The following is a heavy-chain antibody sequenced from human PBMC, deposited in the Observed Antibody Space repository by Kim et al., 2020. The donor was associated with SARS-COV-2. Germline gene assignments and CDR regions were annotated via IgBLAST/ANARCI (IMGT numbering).Heavy chain of an antibody. J-gene: IGHJ5*02. V-gene: IGHV5-51*01. D-gene: IGHD3-9*01. CDR3: ARHVAVDSPGDP. Sequence: RYSPSFQGQVTISADKSISTAYLQWSSLKASDTAMYYCARHVAVDSPGDPWGQGTLVTVSS.